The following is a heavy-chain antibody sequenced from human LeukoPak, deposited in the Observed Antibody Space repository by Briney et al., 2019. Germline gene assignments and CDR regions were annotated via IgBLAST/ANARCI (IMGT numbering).Heavy chain of an antibody. Sequence: GSXRLSCAASGFTFSSYWMSWVRQAPGKGLEWVANIKQDGSEKYYVDSVKGRFTISRDNAKNSLYLQMNSLRAEDTAVYYCARDDVVRGVITDYWGQGTLVTVSS. D-gene: IGHD3-10*01. CDR3: ARDDVVRGVITDY. V-gene: IGHV3-7*01. CDR1: GFTFSSYW. J-gene: IGHJ4*02. CDR2: IKQDGSEK.